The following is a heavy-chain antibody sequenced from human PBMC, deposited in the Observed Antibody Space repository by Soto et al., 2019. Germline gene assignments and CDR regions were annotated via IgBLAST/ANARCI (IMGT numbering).Heavy chain of an antibody. D-gene: IGHD3-3*01. CDR2: INPNSGGT. V-gene: IGHV1-2*02. CDR3: ARARLSYDFWSGYYDY. Sequence: QVQLVQSGAEVKKPGASVKVSCKASGYTFTGYYMHWVRQAPGQGLEWMGWINPNSGGTNYAQKFQGRVTMTRDTSISTAYMELSRLRSDDTAVYYCARARLSYDFWSGYYDYWGQGTLVTVSS. CDR1: GYTFTGYY. J-gene: IGHJ4*02.